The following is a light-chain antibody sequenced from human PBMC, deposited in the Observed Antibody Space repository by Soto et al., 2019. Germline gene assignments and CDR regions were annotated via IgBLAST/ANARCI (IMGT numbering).Light chain of an antibody. V-gene: IGKV1-8*01. CDR3: QQYYSYPSA. J-gene: IGKJ1*01. CDR1: QGISSY. CDR2: AAS. Sequence: AIRMTQSPSSLSASTGDRVTITCRASQGISSYLAWYQQKPGKAPKLLIYAASTLQSGVPSRFSGSGSRTDFTLTISCLQSEDFATYYCQQYYSYPSAFGQGTKVEIK.